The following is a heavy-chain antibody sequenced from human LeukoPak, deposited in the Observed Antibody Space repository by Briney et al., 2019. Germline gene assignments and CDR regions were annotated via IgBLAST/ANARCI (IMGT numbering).Heavy chain of an antibody. CDR2: IRYDGSNK. CDR1: GFTFSSYG. Sequence: GGSLRLSCAASGFTFSSYGMHWVRQAPGKGLEWVAFIRYDGSNKYYADSVKGRFTISRDNSKNTLYLQMNSLRAEDTAVYYCAKDYNDYGDYYYMDVWGKGTTVTISS. V-gene: IGHV3-30*02. D-gene: IGHD4-17*01. J-gene: IGHJ6*03. CDR3: AKDYNDYGDYYYMDV.